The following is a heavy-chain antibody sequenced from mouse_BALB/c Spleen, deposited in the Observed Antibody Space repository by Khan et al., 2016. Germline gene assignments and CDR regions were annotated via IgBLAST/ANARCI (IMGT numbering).Heavy chain of an antibody. CDR1: GFKIKDYY. D-gene: IGHD3-3*01. V-gene: IGHV14-1*02. CDR2: IDPENGNT. J-gene: IGHJ4*01. CDR3: TRGGDLDY. Sequence: VQLKQSGAELVRPGALVKLSCKASGFKIKDYYIHWVKQRPEQGLEWIGWIDPENGNTINDPKFQGKASLTAETSSNTAYLQRSSLTSEDTAVYYCTRGGDLDYWVQGTSVTVSS.